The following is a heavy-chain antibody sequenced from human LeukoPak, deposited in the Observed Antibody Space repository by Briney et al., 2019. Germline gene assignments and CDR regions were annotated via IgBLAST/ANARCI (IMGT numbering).Heavy chain of an antibody. CDR2: ISVKYNRT. V-gene: IGHV3-23*01. D-gene: IGHD6-19*01. J-gene: IGHJ4*02. CDR1: GFTFSTYA. CDR3: AKDLYTVPGACDK. Sequence: GGSLRLSCAASGFTFSTYAVSWVRQAPGKGLEWVSGISVKYNRTYNADSVEGRFTISRDISENTLYLQMNSLNAEDTAVYYCAKDLYTVPGACDKWGQGTLVTVSS.